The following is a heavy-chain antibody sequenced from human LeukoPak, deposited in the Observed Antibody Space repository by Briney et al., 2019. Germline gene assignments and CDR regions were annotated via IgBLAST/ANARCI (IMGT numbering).Heavy chain of an antibody. CDR2: INPTAGNT. CDR3: ARIRDGYNDASDI. Sequence: ASVKVSCKASGYTFSNYYLHWVRQAPGQGLEWMGLINPTAGNTYYAQRFQGRVTMTRNTSTSTVYMELSSLRSEDTAVYYCARIRDGYNDASDIWGQGTMVTVPS. D-gene: IGHD5-24*01. J-gene: IGHJ3*02. V-gene: IGHV1-46*01. CDR1: GYTFSNYY.